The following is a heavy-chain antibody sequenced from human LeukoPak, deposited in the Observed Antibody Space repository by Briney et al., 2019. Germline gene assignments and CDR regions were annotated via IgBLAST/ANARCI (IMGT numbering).Heavy chain of an antibody. J-gene: IGHJ4*02. Sequence: SVKVSCKASGGTFSSYAISWVRQAPGQGLEWMGGIIPIFGTANYAQKFQGRVTITADESTNTAYMELSSLRSEDTAVYYCAQYSYGLNYFHYWGQGTLVTVSS. D-gene: IGHD5-18*01. CDR3: AQYSYGLNYFHY. V-gene: IGHV1-69*13. CDR1: GGTFSSYA. CDR2: IIPIFGTA.